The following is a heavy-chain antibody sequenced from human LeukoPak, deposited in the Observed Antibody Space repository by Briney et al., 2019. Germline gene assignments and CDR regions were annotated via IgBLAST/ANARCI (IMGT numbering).Heavy chain of an antibody. CDR2: LSGSGDST. J-gene: IGHJ4*02. CDR3: AKDIVRSGWYRSMDY. D-gene: IGHD6-19*01. V-gene: IGHV3-23*01. CDR1: GFTFSNYA. Sequence: GGSLRLSCAASGFTFSNYAMTWVRQAPGKGLEWVSALSGSGDSTYYADSVKGRFTISRDNSKNTLYLQMNSLRAEDTAVYYCAKDIVRSGWYRSMDYWGQGTLVTVSS.